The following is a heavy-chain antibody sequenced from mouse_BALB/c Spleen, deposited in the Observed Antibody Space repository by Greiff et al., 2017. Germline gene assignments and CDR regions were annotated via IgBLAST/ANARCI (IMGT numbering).Heavy chain of an antibody. CDR3: AETTWFAY. CDR2: ISTYTGNT. CDR1: GYTFTDYA. Sequence: QVQLQQSGPELVRPGVSVKISCKGSGYTFTDYAMHWVKQSHAKSLEWIGVISTYTGNTNYNQKFKGKATMTVDKSSSTAYMELARLTSEDSAIYYYAETTWFAYWGQGTLVTVSA. J-gene: IGHJ3*01. V-gene: IGHV1-67*01.